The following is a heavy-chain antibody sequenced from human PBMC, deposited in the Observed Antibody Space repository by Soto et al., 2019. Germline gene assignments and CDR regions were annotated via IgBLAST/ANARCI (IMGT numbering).Heavy chain of an antibody. CDR3: ARDEGIEVAYRDALDI. Sequence: QVQLVQSGAEVKKPGASVKVSCKASNYRFTTYGITWVRQAPGQGLEWMGWISAYNGDTKYAQILQGRVTMTTDTSTSTAYMELRSLRSDDTAVYFCARDEGIEVAYRDALDIWGQGTLVTVSS. D-gene: IGHD6-19*01. CDR1: NYRFTTYG. V-gene: IGHV1-18*01. CDR2: ISAYNGDT. J-gene: IGHJ3*02.